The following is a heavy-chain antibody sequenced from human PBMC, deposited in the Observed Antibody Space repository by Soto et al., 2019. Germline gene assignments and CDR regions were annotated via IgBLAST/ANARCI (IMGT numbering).Heavy chain of an antibody. CDR1: GDSISSPDYY. CDR2: VYYRGGI. J-gene: IGHJ5*01. CDR3: ARVTFTPNWFDS. D-gene: IGHD3-3*02. V-gene: IGHV4-30-4*01. Sequence: SETLSLTCTVSGDSISSPDYYWSWIRQAPGKGLELIGYVYYRGGIYYTPSFESRVSISVDTSKNQFSLRLTSVTAADSAMYFCARVTFTPNWFDSWGQGSLVTVS.